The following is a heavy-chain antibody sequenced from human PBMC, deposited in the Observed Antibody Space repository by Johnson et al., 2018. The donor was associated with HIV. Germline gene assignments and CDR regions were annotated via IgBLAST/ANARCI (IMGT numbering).Heavy chain of an antibody. Sequence: VHLVESGGGVVQPGGSLRLSCAASGFTFSSYGMHWVRQAPGKGLEWVAFIRYDGSNKYYADSVKGRFTLSRDNSKNTLYLQMNSLKADDTAIYYCAKDEEGYSSAWSAGTAFDIWGQGTMVTVSS. D-gene: IGHD6-13*01. CDR1: GFTFSSYG. CDR3: AKDEEGYSSAWSAGTAFDI. CDR2: IRYDGSNK. V-gene: IGHV3-30*02. J-gene: IGHJ3*02.